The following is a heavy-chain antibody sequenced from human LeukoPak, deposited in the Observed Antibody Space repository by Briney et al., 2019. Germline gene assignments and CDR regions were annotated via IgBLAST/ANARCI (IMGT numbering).Heavy chain of an antibody. CDR3: ARAVVVAAQNYYYYYMDV. J-gene: IGHJ6*03. CDR1: GGSTSSYY. CDR2: IYYSGST. V-gene: IGHV4-59*01. D-gene: IGHD2-15*01. Sequence: SETLSLTCTVSGGSTSSYYWSWIRQPPGKGLEWIGYIYYSGSTNYNPSLKSRVTISVDTSKNQFSLKLSSVTAADTAVYYCARAVVVAAQNYYYYYMDVWGKGTTVTVSS.